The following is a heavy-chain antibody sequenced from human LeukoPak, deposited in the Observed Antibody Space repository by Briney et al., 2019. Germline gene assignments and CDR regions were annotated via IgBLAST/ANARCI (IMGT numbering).Heavy chain of an antibody. D-gene: IGHD6-13*01. V-gene: IGHV4-34*01. CDR3: AMSRGGTAAAGFY. J-gene: IGHJ4*02. CDR1: GGSFSGYY. Sequence: SETLSLTCAVYGGSFSGYYWSWIRQPPGKGLEWIGEINHSGSTNYNPSLKSRVTISVDTSNNQFFLKLSSVTAADTAVYYCAMSRGGTAAAGFYWGQGTLVTVSS. CDR2: INHSGST.